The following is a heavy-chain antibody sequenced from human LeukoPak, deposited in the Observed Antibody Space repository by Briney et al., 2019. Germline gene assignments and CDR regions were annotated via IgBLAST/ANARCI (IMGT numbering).Heavy chain of an antibody. Sequence: PSETLSLTCTVSGGSISSSSYYWGWIRQPPGKGLEWIGSIYYSGSTYYNPSLKSRVTISVDTSKNQFSLKLSSVTAADTAVYYCARHGGSGLDWFDPWGQGTLVTVSS. V-gene: IGHV4-39*01. CDR3: ARHGGSGLDWFDP. CDR2: IYYSGST. J-gene: IGHJ5*02. D-gene: IGHD3-10*01. CDR1: GGSISSSSYY.